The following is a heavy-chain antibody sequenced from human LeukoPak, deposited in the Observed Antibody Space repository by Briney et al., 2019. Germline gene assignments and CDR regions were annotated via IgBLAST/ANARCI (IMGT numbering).Heavy chain of an antibody. CDR3: ARRYYDNFDY. D-gene: IGHD3-22*01. CDR2: IKEDGSEK. Sequence: GGSLRLSCAASGFTFSSFWMNWVRQAPGKGLEGVANIKEDGSEKYYVDSVKGRFTISRDNAKNSLYLQMNSLRAEDTAVYYCARRYYDNFDYWGQGTLVTVSS. J-gene: IGHJ4*02. CDR1: GFTFSSFW. V-gene: IGHV3-7*01.